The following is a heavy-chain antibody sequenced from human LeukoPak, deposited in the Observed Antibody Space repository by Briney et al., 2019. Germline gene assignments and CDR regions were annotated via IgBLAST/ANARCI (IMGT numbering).Heavy chain of an antibody. CDR3: AKDETSFGY. J-gene: IGHJ4*02. CDR1: GFTFDDYA. V-gene: IGHV3-30*18. CDR2: ISYDGSNK. Sequence: GGSLRLSCAASGFTFDDYAMHWVRQAPGKGLEWVAVISYDGSNKYYADSVKGRFTISRDNSKNTLYLQMNSLRAEDTAVYYCAKDETSFGYWGQGTLVTVSS.